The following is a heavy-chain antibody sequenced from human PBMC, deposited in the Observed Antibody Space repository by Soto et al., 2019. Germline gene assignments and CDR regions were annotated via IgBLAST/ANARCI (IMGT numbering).Heavy chain of an antibody. CDR2: ISGYNGNT. J-gene: IGHJ6*03. CDR1: GYTFRSYG. CDR3: AKADSNYAGRCSYYYMAV. V-gene: IGHV1-18*01. Sequence: QVQLVQSGTEVKKPGASVKLSCKASGYTFRSYGISWVRQAPGQGPEWMGWISGYNGNTHYPQKFQGQVTMSTDTSASTAYMELRSLRSEGTAVYYCAKADSNYAGRCSYYYMAVWGNGTLVTVAS. D-gene: IGHD4-4*01.